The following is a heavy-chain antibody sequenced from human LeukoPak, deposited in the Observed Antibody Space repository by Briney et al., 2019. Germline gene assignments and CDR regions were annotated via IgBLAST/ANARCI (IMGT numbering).Heavy chain of an antibody. CDR2: LNQDGSIQ. V-gene: IGHV3-7*01. Sequence: PGGSLRPSCVASGFTFSHYWMTWYRQAPGKGLEWVANLNQDGSIQAYGDSVRGRFTISRDNAKNSVYIQMNSLRVEDTAMYFCARDHNVADVWGRGTKVTVSS. CDR1: GFTFSHYW. CDR3: ARDHNVADV. J-gene: IGHJ3*01. D-gene: IGHD2-8*01.